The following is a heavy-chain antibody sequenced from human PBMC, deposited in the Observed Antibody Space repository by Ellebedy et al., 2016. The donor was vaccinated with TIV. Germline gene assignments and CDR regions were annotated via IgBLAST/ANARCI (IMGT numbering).Heavy chain of an antibody. CDR1: GFAFNSYN. D-gene: IGHD4-23*01. Sequence: GESLKISCVGSGFAFNSYNVHWVRQAPGKGLERVALISFDARSKKYADSVKGRFTISRDDSKNTLYLQMNSLRAEDTAVYYCARSYGGIYYFDYWGQGTLVTVSS. J-gene: IGHJ4*02. CDR3: ARSYGGIYYFDY. CDR2: ISFDARSK. V-gene: IGHV3-30*03.